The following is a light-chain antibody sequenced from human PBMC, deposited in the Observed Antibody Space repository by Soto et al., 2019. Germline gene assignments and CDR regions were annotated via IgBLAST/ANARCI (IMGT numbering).Light chain of an antibody. CDR3: LQDYTYPFT. CDR1: QDIRND. J-gene: IGKJ2*01. Sequence: AIQMNQSPSSLSASVGDRVTITCRASQDIRNDLAWYQQKPGKPPKVLIYGAYTLQSGVPSRFGRNRYGTDFTLTITSLQPEYFAAYDCLQDYTYPFTCGQGNKLDI. V-gene: IGKV1-6*01. CDR2: GAY.